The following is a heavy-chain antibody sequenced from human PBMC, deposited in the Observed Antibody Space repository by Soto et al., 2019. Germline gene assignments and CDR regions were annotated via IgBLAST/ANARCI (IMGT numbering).Heavy chain of an antibody. D-gene: IGHD1-1*01. CDR3: AGKWNDAGWFDP. CDR1: GFTFSSYG. CDR2: ISYDGSNK. V-gene: IGHV3-30*03. Sequence: VESGGGVVQPGRSLRLSCAASGFTFSSYGMHWVRQAPGKGLEWVAVISYDGSNKYYADSVKGRFTISRDNSKNTLYVEMNSLRAEDTAVYYCAGKWNDAGWFDPWGQGTLVTVSS. J-gene: IGHJ5*02.